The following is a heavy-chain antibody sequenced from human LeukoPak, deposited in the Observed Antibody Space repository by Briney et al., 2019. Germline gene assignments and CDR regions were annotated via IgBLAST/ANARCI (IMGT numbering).Heavy chain of an antibody. CDR1: GYTFTGYY. CDR3: ARDSGEVPDY. D-gene: IGHD3-10*01. J-gene: IGHJ4*02. V-gene: IGHV1-2*02. Sequence: GASVKVSCKASGYTFTGYYMHWVRQAPGQGLEWMGWINPNNGGTKYAQNFQGRVTMTRDTSISTAYMELDRLRFGDTAVYYCARDSGEVPDYWGQGTLVTVSS. CDR2: INPNNGGT.